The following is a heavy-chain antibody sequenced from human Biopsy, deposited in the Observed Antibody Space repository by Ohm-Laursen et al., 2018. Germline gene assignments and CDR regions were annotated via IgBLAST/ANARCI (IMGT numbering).Heavy chain of an antibody. D-gene: IGHD2-2*01. CDR2: ISNDGSIR. CDR3: AREGYCSRTSCYPDY. V-gene: IGHV3-30*03. J-gene: IGHJ4*02. CDR1: GFTFSSYA. Sequence: SSLRLSCAAVGFTFSSYAIHWVRQAPGKGLEWVSLISNDGSIRYYGDFVKGRFTISRDSGKNTVYLQMNSLRAEDTAVYYCAREGYCSRTSCYPDYWGQGTLVTVSS.